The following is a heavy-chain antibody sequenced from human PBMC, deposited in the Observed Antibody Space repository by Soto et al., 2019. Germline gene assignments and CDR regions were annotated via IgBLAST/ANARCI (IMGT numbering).Heavy chain of an antibody. Sequence: QVQLVQSGAEVKTPGSSVKVSCRASGGTFNSFSIDWVRQAPGQGLGWMGGIIPMSGRPNYAQRCQGRVTYTGDKSTNTIYMEVNSLTYEDTAVYYCTRRGRQSANWFDTWGQGTLVTVSS. J-gene: IGHJ5*02. CDR3: TRRGRQSANWFDT. CDR1: GGTFNSFS. V-gene: IGHV1-69*06. CDR2: IIPMSGRP.